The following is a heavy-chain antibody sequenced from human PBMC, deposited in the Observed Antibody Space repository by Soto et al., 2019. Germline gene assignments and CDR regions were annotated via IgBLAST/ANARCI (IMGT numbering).Heavy chain of an antibody. V-gene: IGHV4-59*08. J-gene: IGHJ4*02. CDR1: GGSFSGYY. CDR3: ARPRRYSDYEGLFDY. CDR2: ISYSGST. D-gene: IGHD4-17*01. Sequence: SETLSLTCAVYGGSFSGYYWSWIRQPPGKGLEWIGYISYSGSTNYNPSLRSRVTISVDTSKNQFSLKLSSVTAADTAVYYCARPRRYSDYEGLFDYWGQGTLVTVSS.